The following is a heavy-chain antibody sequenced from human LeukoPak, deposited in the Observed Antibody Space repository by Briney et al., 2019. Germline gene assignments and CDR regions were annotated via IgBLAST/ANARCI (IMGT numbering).Heavy chain of an antibody. CDR1: GGSISRSGYS. CDR3: ARVYYSNSYDYWYFDL. V-gene: IGHV4-30-4*07. CDR2: IYYTGST. D-gene: IGHD6-13*01. J-gene: IGHJ2*01. Sequence: SETLSLTCAVSGGSISRSGYSWSWIRQPPGTGLDWIAYIYYTGSTYYNPSLKSRVTISLDTSKNQFSLKLTSVTAADTAVYYCARVYYSNSYDYWYFDLWGRGTLVTASS.